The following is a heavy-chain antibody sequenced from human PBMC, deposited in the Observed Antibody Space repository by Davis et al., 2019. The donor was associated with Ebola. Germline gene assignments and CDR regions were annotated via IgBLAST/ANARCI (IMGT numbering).Heavy chain of an antibody. V-gene: IGHV4-34*01. CDR1: GGSFSGSS. CDR2: INHSGST. CDR3: ARAYSNGEYYYYYYGMDV. J-gene: IGHJ6*02. D-gene: IGHD4-11*01. Sequence: SQTLSLTCAVYGGSFSGSSWSWIRQPPGKGLEWIGEINHSGSTNYNPSLKSRVTISVDTSKNQFSLKLSSVAAADTAVYYCARAYSNGEYYYYYYGMDVWGQGTTVTVSS.